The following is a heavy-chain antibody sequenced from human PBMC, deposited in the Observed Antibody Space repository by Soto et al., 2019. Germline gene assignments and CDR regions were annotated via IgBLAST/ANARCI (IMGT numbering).Heavy chain of an antibody. Sequence: GASVKVSCKASGGTFSSYAISWVRQAPGQGLEWMGGIIPIFGTANYAQKFQGRVTITADKSTSTAYMELSSLRSVDTAVYYCASPRRGFWSGYYSKYYFDYWGQGTLVTVSS. V-gene: IGHV1-69*06. CDR3: ASPRRGFWSGYYSKYYFDY. J-gene: IGHJ4*02. CDR2: IIPIFGTA. CDR1: GGTFSSYA. D-gene: IGHD3-3*01.